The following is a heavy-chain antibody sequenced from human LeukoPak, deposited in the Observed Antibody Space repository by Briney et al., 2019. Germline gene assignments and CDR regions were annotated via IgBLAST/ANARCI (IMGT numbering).Heavy chain of an antibody. CDR3: ARGYSSSWPLDY. D-gene: IGHD6-13*01. CDR2: IYTSGST. CDR1: GGSFSGYY. J-gene: IGHJ4*02. Sequence: SSETLSLTCAVYGGSFSGYYWSWIRQPAGKGLEWIGRIYTSGSTNYNPSLKSRVTISVDKSKNQFSLKLSSVTAADTAVYYCARGYSSSWPLDYWGQGTLVTVSS. V-gene: IGHV4-59*10.